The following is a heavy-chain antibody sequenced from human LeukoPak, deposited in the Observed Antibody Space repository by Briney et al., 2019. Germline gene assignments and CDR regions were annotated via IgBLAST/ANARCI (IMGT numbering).Heavy chain of an antibody. V-gene: IGHV3-11*04. CDR1: GFTFSDYY. Sequence: GGSLRLSCAASGFTFSDYYMSWIRQAPGKGLEWVSYISSSGSTIYYADSVKGRFTISRDNAKNSLYLQMNSLRAEDTAVYYCARVTYYDFWSGYRVDPWGPGTRVTVSS. CDR2: ISSSGSTI. J-gene: IGHJ5*02. D-gene: IGHD3-3*01. CDR3: ARVTYYDFWSGYRVDP.